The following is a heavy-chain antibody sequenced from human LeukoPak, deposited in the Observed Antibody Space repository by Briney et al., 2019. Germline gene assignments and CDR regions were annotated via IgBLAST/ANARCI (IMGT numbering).Heavy chain of an antibody. CDR3: ARGLDIVVVVAAILGWFDP. V-gene: IGHV4-34*01. Sequence: SETLSLTCTVSGASISSYYWSWIRQPPGKGLEWIGEINHSGSTNYNPSLKSRVTISVDTSKNQFSLKLSSVTAADTAVYYCARGLDIVVVVAAILGWFDPWGQGTLVTVSS. CDR1: GASISSYY. CDR2: INHSGST. D-gene: IGHD2-15*01. J-gene: IGHJ5*02.